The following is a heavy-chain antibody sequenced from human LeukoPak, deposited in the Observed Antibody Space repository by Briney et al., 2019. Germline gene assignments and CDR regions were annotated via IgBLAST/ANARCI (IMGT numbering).Heavy chain of an antibody. D-gene: IGHD6-25*01. V-gene: IGHV3-64D*09. CDR2: IISNGGST. Sequence: GGSLRFSCSASGFTFSTYAMHWVRQAPGKGLQSVSTIISNGGSTYYADSEKGSFTIPRDNSLNTLYLQMSSLTAEDTSVYYCLKVPNYSSGYGGQGTLVSVSS. J-gene: IGHJ4*02. CDR3: LKVPNYSSGY. CDR1: GFTFSTYA.